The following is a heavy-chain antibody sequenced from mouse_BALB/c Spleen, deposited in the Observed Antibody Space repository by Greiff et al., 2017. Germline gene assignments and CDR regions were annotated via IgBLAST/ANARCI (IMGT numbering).Heavy chain of an antibody. CDR3: ARRKRFYAMDY. J-gene: IGHJ4*01. CDR1: GFAFSSYD. Sequence: EVQLVESGGGLVKPGGSLKLSCAASGFAFSSYDMSWVRQTPEKRLEWVAYISSGGGSTYYPDTVKGRFTISRDNAKNTLYLQMSSLKSEDTAMYYCARRKRFYAMDYWGQGTSVTVSS. CDR2: ISSGGGST. V-gene: IGHV5-12-1*01.